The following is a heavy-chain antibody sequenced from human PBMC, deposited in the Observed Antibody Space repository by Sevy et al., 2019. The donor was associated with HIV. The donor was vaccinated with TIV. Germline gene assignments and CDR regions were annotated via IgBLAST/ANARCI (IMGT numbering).Heavy chain of an antibody. V-gene: IGHV3-74*01. CDR2: IKDDGSRA. CDR3: ARGKLGGSATCLELDY. CDR1: GFTFSRYW. D-gene: IGHD1-26*01. Sequence: GGSLRLSCAASGFTFSRYWMHWVRQAPGKGLMWVSQIKDDGSRAFFADSLKGRFTISRDNAKNTLYLQMNSLRAEDTAIYYCARGKLGGSATCLELDYWGLGTLVTVSS. J-gene: IGHJ4*02.